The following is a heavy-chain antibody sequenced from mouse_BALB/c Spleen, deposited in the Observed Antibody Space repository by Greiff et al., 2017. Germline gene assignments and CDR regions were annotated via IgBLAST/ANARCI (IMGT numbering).Heavy chain of an antibody. CDR3: AKTRQLGLDGMDD. Sequence: QVQLKQSGAELARPGASVKMSCKASGYTFTSYTMHWVKQRPGQGLEWIGYINPSSGYTNYNQKFKDKATLTADKSSSTAYMQLSSLTSEDSAVYYCAKTRQLGLDGMDDWGQGTSVTVSS. CDR1: GYTFTSYT. V-gene: IGHV1-4*01. J-gene: IGHJ4*01. D-gene: IGHD3-2*01. CDR2: INPSSGYT.